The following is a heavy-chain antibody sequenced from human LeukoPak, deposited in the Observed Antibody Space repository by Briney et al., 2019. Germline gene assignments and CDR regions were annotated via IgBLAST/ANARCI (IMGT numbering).Heavy chain of an antibody. CDR2: INPNSGGT. CDR3: ARVVSGRWSLDY. CDR1: GYTFTGYY. V-gene: IGHV1-2*02. D-gene: IGHD2-15*01. Sequence: ASVKVSCKASGYTFTGYYMHWVRQAPGQGLEWMGWINPNSGGTNYAQKFQGRVTLTRDTSISTAYMELSRLRSDDTAVYYCARVVSGRWSLDYWGQGTLVTVSS. J-gene: IGHJ4*02.